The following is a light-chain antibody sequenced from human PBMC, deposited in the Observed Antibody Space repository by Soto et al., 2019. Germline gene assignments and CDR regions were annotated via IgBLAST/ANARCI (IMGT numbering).Light chain of an antibody. CDR2: FDD. Sequence: QSVLTQPPSVSGAPRQRVSISCSGATSNIGNNAVNWYQQLPGKAPKLLIYFDDLRPSGVSDRFSGSKSGTSASLAISVRQSEDESDYYCAAWDDSLNVVLFGGGTKLTVL. CDR3: AAWDDSLNVVL. CDR1: TSNIGNNA. V-gene: IGLV1-36*01. J-gene: IGLJ2*01.